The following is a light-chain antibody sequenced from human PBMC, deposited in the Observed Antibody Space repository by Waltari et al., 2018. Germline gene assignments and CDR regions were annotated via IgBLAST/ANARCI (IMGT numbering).Light chain of an antibody. J-gene: IGKJ4*01. Sequence: DIVMTQSPDSLAVSLGERATINCKSSQSVLYSSNNKNYLAWYQQKPGPPPKLLIYWAATRESGVPDRFSGSGSETDFTLTISSLQAEDVAVYYCQQYFSTSLFGGGTKVEIK. CDR1: QSVLYSSNNKNY. CDR2: WAA. CDR3: QQYFSTSL. V-gene: IGKV4-1*01.